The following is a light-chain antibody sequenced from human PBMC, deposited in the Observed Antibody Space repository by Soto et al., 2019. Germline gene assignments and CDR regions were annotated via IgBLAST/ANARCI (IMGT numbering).Light chain of an antibody. CDR2: DAS. V-gene: IGKV1-5*01. CDR3: QQYNNWPRT. Sequence: DIQMTQSPSTLSASVGDRVTITCRASQIISSWLAWYQQKPGKAPKLLIYDASSLESGVPSRFSGSGSGTEFTLTISSLQSEDFAVYYCQQYNNWPRTFGQGTKVDI. CDR1: QIISSW. J-gene: IGKJ1*01.